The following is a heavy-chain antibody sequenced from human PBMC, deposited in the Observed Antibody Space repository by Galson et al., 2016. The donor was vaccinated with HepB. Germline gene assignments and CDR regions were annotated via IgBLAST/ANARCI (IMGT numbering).Heavy chain of an antibody. Sequence: SLRLSCAASGFTFSIYWMHWVRQAPGKGLVWVSRINSDGSSTGFADSVKGRFTISRDNAKNSLYLQMNSLRAEDTAVYYCARRRGSGSHDYWGQGTLVTVSS. J-gene: IGHJ4*02. D-gene: IGHD3-10*01. V-gene: IGHV3-74*01. CDR1: GFTFSIYW. CDR3: ARRRGSGSHDY. CDR2: INSDGSST.